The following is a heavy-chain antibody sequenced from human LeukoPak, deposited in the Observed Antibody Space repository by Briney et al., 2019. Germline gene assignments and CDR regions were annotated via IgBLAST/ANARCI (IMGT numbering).Heavy chain of an antibody. J-gene: IGHJ3*02. D-gene: IGHD1-26*01. CDR3: ATLRVGTSTGYAFDI. CDR1: GYTFTSYG. Sequence: ASVKVSCKASGYTFTSYGISWVRQAPGQGLEWMGWISAYNGNTNYAQKLQGRVTMTTDTSTSTAYMELRSLRSDDTAVYYCATLRVGTSTGYAFDIWGQGTMVTVSS. V-gene: IGHV1-18*01. CDR2: ISAYNGNT.